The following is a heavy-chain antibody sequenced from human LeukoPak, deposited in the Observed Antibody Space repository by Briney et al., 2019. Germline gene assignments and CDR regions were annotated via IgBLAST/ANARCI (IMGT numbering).Heavy chain of an antibody. V-gene: IGHV4-39*01. CDR2: IYYSGST. J-gene: IGHJ4*02. CDR3: ARSHETDYGDYAEKKVNDY. CDR1: GGSISSSSYY. D-gene: IGHD4-17*01. Sequence: SETLSLTCTVSGGSISSSSYYWGWIRQPPGKGLEWIGGIYYSGSTYYNPSLKSRVTISVDTSKNQFSLKLSSVTAADTAVYYCARSHETDYGDYAEKKVNDYWGQGTLVTVSS.